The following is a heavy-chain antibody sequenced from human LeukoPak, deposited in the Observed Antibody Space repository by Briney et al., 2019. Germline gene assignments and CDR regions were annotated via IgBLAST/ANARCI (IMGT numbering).Heavy chain of an antibody. Sequence: PSETLSLTWVVYGGSFSGYYWSWIRQPPGKGLEWIGEINHSGSTNYNPSLKSRVTISVDTSKNQFSLKLSSVTAADTAVYFCAREALRFLESYGMDVWGQGTTVIVSS. V-gene: IGHV4-34*01. J-gene: IGHJ6*02. CDR3: AREALRFLESYGMDV. D-gene: IGHD3-3*01. CDR2: INHSGST. CDR1: GGSFSGYY.